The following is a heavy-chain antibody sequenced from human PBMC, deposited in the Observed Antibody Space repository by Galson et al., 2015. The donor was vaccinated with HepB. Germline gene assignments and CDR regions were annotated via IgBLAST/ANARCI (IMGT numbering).Heavy chain of an antibody. J-gene: IGHJ4*02. Sequence: SLRLSCAASGFIFNSYDMNWVRQAPGKGLEWVSYVSSGSTTIYYADSVKGRFTVSRDKAKNSLYLQMNSLRVEDTAIYYCAIDEDGLWGQGTLVTVSS. CDR3: AIDEDGL. CDR2: VSSGSTTI. V-gene: IGHV3-48*01. CDR1: GFIFNSYD.